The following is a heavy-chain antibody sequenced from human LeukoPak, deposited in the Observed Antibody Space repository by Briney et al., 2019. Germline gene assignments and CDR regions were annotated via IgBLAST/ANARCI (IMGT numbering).Heavy chain of an antibody. J-gene: IGHJ5*02. Sequence: ASVKVSCKASGYTFTGYYMHWVRQAPGQGLEWMEWINPNSGGTNYAQKFQGRVTMTRDTSIRTAYMELSRLRSDDTAVYYCAREYCSGGSCYWFDPWGQGTLVTVSS. V-gene: IGHV1-2*02. CDR2: INPNSGGT. CDR1: GYTFTGYY. D-gene: IGHD2-15*01. CDR3: AREYCSGGSCYWFDP.